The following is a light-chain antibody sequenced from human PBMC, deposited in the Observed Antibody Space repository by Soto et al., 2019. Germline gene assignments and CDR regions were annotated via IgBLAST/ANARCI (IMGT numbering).Light chain of an antibody. Sequence: QSVLTHPPSVSSAPGQMVTISCSGSSSNIGGNSVSWYQQLPGTAPKLLIYDDNKRPSGIPDRFSGSKSGTSATLGITGFQTGDEADYYCGSWDSSLSDYVFGTGTKVTVL. V-gene: IGLV1-51*01. J-gene: IGLJ1*01. CDR3: GSWDSSLSDYV. CDR2: DDN. CDR1: SSNIGGNS.